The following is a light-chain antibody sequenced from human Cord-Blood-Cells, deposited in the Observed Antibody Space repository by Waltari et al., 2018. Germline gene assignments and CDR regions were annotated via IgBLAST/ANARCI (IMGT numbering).Light chain of an antibody. V-gene: IGLV4-69*01. CDR3: QTWGTGIQV. CDR1: SGPSSYA. CDR2: LNSDGSH. Sequence: QLVLTQSPSASASLGASVKLTGTLSSGPSSYAIAWTQQQPEKGPRYLMKLNSDGSHSKGDGIPDRFSGSSSGAERYLTISSLQSEDEADYYCQTWGTGIQVFGGGTKLTVL. J-gene: IGLJ2*01.